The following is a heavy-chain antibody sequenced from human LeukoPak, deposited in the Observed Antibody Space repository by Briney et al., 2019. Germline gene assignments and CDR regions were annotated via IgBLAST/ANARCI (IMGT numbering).Heavy chain of an antibody. D-gene: IGHD3-10*01. Sequence: PGGSLRLSCAASGFTFSSYAMHWVRQAPGKGLEWVSYISSSSSTIYYADSVKGRFTISRDNAKNSLYLQMNSLRAEDTAVYYCARITMVRGATGSYYYYYYMDVWGKGTTVTVSS. CDR1: GFTFSSYA. CDR2: ISSSSSTI. CDR3: ARITMVRGATGSYYYYYYMDV. J-gene: IGHJ6*03. V-gene: IGHV3-48*01.